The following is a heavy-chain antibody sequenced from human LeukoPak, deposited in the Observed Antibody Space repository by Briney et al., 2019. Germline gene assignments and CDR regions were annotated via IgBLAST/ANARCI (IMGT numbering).Heavy chain of an antibody. J-gene: IGHJ4*02. V-gene: IGHV3-7*01. CDR2: IKQDGSEK. CDR3: AKGSSRYSIAVAGLDY. CDR1: GFTFSSYW. D-gene: IGHD6-19*01. Sequence: PGGSLRLSCAASGFTFSSYWMSWVRQAPGKGLEWVANIKQDGSEKYYADSVKGRFTISRDNSKNTLYLQMNSLRAEDTAVYYCAKGSSRYSIAVAGLDYWGQGTLVTVSS.